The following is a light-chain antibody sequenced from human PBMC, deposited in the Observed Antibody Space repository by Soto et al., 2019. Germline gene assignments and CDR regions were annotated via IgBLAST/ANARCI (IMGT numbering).Light chain of an antibody. J-gene: IGLJ1*01. Sequence: QLVLTQPASVSGSPGQSITISCTETSSDIGSYDLVSWYQQHPGTAPKLIIYEVTKRPSGVSTRFSGSKSGNTASLTISGLQAVDEADYYCCSFADFTYVFGTGTKVTVL. CDR2: EVT. CDR3: CSFADFTYV. V-gene: IGLV2-23*02. CDR1: SSDIGSYDL.